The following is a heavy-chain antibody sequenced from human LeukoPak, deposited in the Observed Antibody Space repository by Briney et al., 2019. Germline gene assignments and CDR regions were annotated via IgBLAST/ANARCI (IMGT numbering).Heavy chain of an antibody. J-gene: IGHJ4*02. CDR3: AKDLDSSGITLFDY. Sequence: GGSLRLSCAASGFTFSSYGMTWVRQAPGKGLEWVSYISSSSSTIYYADSVKGRFTISRDNSKNTLYLQMNSLRAEDTAVYYCAKDLDSSGITLFDYWGQGTLVTVSS. CDR2: ISSSSSTI. D-gene: IGHD3-22*01. CDR1: GFTFSSYG. V-gene: IGHV3-48*01.